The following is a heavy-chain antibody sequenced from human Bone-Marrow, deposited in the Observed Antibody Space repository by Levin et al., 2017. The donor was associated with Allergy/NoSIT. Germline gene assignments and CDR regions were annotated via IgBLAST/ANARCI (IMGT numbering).Heavy chain of an antibody. V-gene: IGHV4-34*01. D-gene: IGHD4/OR15-4a*01. CDR2: INHSGST. J-gene: IGHJ2*01. CDR1: GGSFSGYY. CDR3: ARNLANRYFDL. Sequence: SETLSLTCAVYGGSFSGYYWSWIRQPPGKGLEWIGEINHSGSTNYNPSLKSRVTISVDTSKNQFSLKLSSVTAADTAVYYCARNLANRYFDLWGRGTLVTVSS.